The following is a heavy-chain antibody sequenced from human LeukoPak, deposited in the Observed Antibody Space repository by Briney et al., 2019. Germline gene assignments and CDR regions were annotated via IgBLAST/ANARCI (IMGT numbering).Heavy chain of an antibody. Sequence: GGSLRLSCEASGFTFSSYWMHWVRQIPGKGLMWVSRIESNGRTLYADSVRDRFTISRDNGKNTIYLQMNSLRVDDTAIYYCAKAATYFYGSVTYDWFESWGQGTLVTVSS. CDR3: AKAATYFYGSVTYDWFES. D-gene: IGHD3-10*01. CDR1: GFTFSSYW. CDR2: IESNGRT. V-gene: IGHV3-74*01. J-gene: IGHJ5*01.